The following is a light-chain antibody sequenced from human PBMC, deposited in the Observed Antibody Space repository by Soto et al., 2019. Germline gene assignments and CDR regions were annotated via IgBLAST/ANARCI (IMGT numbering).Light chain of an antibody. CDR1: QSVTSNY. CDR2: GAS. V-gene: IGKV3-20*01. J-gene: IGKJ1*01. CDR3: QHYVTSLTT. Sequence: EIVLTQSPGTLSLSPGERATLSCVASQSVTSNYLAWYQQKPGQAPRLHIFGASIRVTGIPDRFIGSGSGTDFTLTISRLEPEDFAVYYCQHYVTSLTTFGQGTKVDI.